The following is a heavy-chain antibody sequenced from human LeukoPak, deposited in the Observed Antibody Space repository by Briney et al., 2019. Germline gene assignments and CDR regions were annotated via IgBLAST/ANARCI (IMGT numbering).Heavy chain of an antibody. Sequence: TGGSLRLSCAASGFTFDDYGMRWVRQAPGKGLEWVSGINWNGGSTGYADSVKGRFTISRDNAKNSLYLQMNSLRAEDTALYYCARDAANYGDYVYFDYWGQGTLVTVSS. CDR1: GFTFDDYG. CDR2: INWNGGST. V-gene: IGHV3-20*04. D-gene: IGHD4-17*01. J-gene: IGHJ4*02. CDR3: ARDAANYGDYVYFDY.